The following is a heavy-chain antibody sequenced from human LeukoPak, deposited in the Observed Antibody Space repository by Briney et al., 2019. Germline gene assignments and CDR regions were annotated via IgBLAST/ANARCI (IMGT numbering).Heavy chain of an antibody. V-gene: IGHV1-46*01. CDR2: INPSGGST. J-gene: IGHJ6*03. D-gene: IGHD3-10*01. CDR3: ARDPRSDGSDYYYMDV. Sequence: ASVKVSCKASGYTFTSYYMHWVRQAPGQGLEWMGIINPSGGSTSYAQNFQGRVTMTRDTSTSTVYMELSSLRSGDTAVYYCARDPRSDGSDYYYMDVWGKGTTVTVSS. CDR1: GYTFTSYY.